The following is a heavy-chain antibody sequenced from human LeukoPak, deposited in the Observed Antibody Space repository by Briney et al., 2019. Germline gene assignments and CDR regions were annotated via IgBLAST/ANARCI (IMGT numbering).Heavy chain of an antibody. CDR3: ARDRRWFDP. CDR2: IYYSGST. CDR1: GGSISSYY. V-gene: IGHV4-59*01. Sequence: PSETLSLTCTVSGGSISSYYWSWIRQPLGKGLEWIGYIYYSGSTNYNPSLKSRVTISVDTSKNQFSLKLSSVTAADTAVYYCARDRRWFDPWGQGTLVTVSS. J-gene: IGHJ5*02.